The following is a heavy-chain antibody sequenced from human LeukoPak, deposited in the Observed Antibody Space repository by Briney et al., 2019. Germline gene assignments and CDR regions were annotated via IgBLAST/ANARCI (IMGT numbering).Heavy chain of an antibody. V-gene: IGHV3-74*01. CDR1: GFTFSSYW. J-gene: IGHJ3*01. Sequence: PGGSLRLSCAASGFTFSSYWMHWVRQAPGKGLLWVSRINTDGSSTTYADSVKGRFTISRDNSKNTLYLQMNSLRADDTAVYYCAMKAVPRPRLHDAFDFWGQGTVVSVSS. CDR2: INTDGSST. D-gene: IGHD5-24*01. CDR3: AMKAVPRPRLHDAFDF.